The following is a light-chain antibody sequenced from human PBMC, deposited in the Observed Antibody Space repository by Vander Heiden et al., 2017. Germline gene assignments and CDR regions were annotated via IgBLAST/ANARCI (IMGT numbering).Light chain of an antibody. CDR2: WAS. CDR3: QQYYTTPHT. Sequence: DIVMTQSPASLPVSLRERATIHCKTSQSVVHSSNNKNYLAWYQQKPGQPPKLRIYWASTRESGVPDRFSGSGSGTDFTLAISSLQAEDVAVYYCQQYYTTPHTFGQGTKLEIK. J-gene: IGKJ2*01. CDR1: QSVVHSSNNKNY. V-gene: IGKV4-1*01.